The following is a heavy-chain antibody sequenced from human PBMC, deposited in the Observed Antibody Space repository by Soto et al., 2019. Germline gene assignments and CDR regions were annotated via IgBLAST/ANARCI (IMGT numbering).Heavy chain of an antibody. CDR3: ARSSRFLGWLNAFDI. D-gene: IGHD3-3*01. V-gene: IGHV2-70*11. CDR2: IDWDDDK. J-gene: IGHJ3*02. CDR1: GFSLSTSGMC. Sequence: SGPTLVNPTQTLTLTCTFSGFSLSTSGMCVSWIRQPPGKALEWLARIDWDDDKYYSTSLKTRLTISKDTSKNQVVLTMTNMDPVDTATYYCARSSRFLGWLNAFDIWGQGTMVTV.